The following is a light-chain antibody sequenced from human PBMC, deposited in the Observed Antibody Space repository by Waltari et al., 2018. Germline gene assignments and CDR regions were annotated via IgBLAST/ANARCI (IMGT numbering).Light chain of an antibody. Sequence: DIQLTQSPSSLAASVGDRVTLTCRASQDIGGYLNWYQQQPGKAPKLLIYKTSILNTGVPSRFSGGSSRIDYTLTITNLQPEDIATYYSKYFDNLPMFTFGPGTKVEIK. V-gene: IGKV1-33*01. J-gene: IGKJ2*01. CDR1: QDIGGY. CDR3: KYFDNLPMFT. CDR2: KTS.